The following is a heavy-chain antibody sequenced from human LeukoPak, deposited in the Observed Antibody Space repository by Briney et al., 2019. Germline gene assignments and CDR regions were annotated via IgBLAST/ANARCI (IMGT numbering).Heavy chain of an antibody. J-gene: IGHJ5*02. D-gene: IGHD6-19*01. CDR3: ARGGSGWYGGYNWFDP. CDR2: INPSGGST. CDR1: GYTFTSYY. V-gene: IGHV1-46*01. Sequence: GASVKVSCKASGYTFTSYYMHWVRQAPGQGLEWMGIINPSGGSTSYAQKFQGRVTMTRDTSTSTVYMELSSLRSEDTAVYYCARGGSGWYGGYNWFDPWGQGTLVTVSS.